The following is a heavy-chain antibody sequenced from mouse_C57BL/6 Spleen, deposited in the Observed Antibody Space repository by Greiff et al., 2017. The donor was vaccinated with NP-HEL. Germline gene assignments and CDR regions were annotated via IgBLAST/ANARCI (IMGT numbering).Heavy chain of an antibody. V-gene: IGHV1-52*01. J-gene: IGHJ1*03. CDR1: GYTFTSYW. CDR3: ARLYGSSYRYFDV. D-gene: IGHD1-1*01. Sequence: QVQLKQPGAELVRPGSSVKLSCKASGYTFTSYWMHWVKQRPIQGLEWIGNIDPSDSETHYNQKFKDKATLTVDKSSSTAYMQLSSLTSEDSAVYYCARLYGSSYRYFDVWGTGTTVTVSS. CDR2: IDPSDSET.